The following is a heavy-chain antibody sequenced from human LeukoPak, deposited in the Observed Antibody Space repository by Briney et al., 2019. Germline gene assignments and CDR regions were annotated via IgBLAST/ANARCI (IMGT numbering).Heavy chain of an antibody. CDR3: ARVRLWFGDHLDDY. J-gene: IGHJ4*02. CDR2: MHHSGST. D-gene: IGHD3-10*01. V-gene: IGHV4-38-2*02. CDR1: GYSISSGYY. Sequence: SETLSLTCTVSGYSISSGYYWGWIWQPPGKGLEWIGSMHHSGSTYYNPSLKSRVTMSLDTSKNQFSLRLTSVTAADTAVNYCARVRLWFGDHLDDYWGQGTLVTVSS.